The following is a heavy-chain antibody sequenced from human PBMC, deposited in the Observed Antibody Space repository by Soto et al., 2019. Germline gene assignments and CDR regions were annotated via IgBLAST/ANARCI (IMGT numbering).Heavy chain of an antibody. Sequence: GGSLRLSCAVSGFTFSTYAMSWVRQAPGKGLEWVSAISGSGGSTFYADSVKGRFTISRDNSINMLYLQINSLRPEDTAVYYCAHPRGYGVFDAYDIWGQGAMVTVSS. V-gene: IGHV3-23*01. J-gene: IGHJ3*02. D-gene: IGHD4-17*01. CDR2: ISGSGGST. CDR3: AHPRGYGVFDAYDI. CDR1: GFTFSTYA.